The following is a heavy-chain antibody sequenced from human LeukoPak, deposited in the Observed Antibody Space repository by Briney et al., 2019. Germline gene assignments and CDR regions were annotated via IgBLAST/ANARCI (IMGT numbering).Heavy chain of an antibody. J-gene: IGHJ4*02. Sequence: GGSLRLSCAASGFTFSSYGMSWVRQAPGKGPVWVSRIKTDGSITDYADFVKGRFTISRDNAKTSLYLQMNSLRAEDTAVYYCARDLSGVTGYTYGRGIDYWGQGTLVTVSS. CDR3: ARDLSGVTGYTYGRGIDY. V-gene: IGHV3-74*01. CDR2: IKTDGSIT. CDR1: GFTFSSYG. D-gene: IGHD5-18*01.